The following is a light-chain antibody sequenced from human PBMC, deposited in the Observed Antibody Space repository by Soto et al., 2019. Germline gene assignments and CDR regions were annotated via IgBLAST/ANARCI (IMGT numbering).Light chain of an antibody. CDR1: SSNIGSNT. V-gene: IGLV1-44*01. Sequence: QAVVTQPPSASGTPGQRVTISCSGSSSNIGSNTVNWYQQLPGTAPKLLISSNNQRPSGVPDRFSGSKSGTSASLANSGLQSEDEADYYCAAWDDSLNGVVFGGGTKLTVL. J-gene: IGLJ2*01. CDR2: SNN. CDR3: AAWDDSLNGVV.